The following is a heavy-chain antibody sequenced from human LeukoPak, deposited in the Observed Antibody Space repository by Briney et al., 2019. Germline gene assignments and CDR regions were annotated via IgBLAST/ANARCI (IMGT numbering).Heavy chain of an antibody. D-gene: IGHD6-19*01. V-gene: IGHV3-23*01. CDR2: ISGSGGST. CDR3: AKDRARAVAGTYSY. J-gene: IGHJ4*02. CDR1: GFTFSSYA. Sequence: GGSLRLSCAASGFTFSSYAMSWVRQAPGKGLEWVSAISGSGGSTYYADSVKGRFTISRDNSKDTLYLQMNSLRAEDTAVHYCAKDRARAVAGTYSYWGQGTLVTVSS.